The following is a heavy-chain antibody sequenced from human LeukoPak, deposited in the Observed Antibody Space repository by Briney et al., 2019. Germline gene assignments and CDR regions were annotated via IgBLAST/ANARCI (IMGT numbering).Heavy chain of an antibody. Sequence: GASVKVSCKASGYTFASYGISWLRQAPGQGLEWGGWVSAHSGNTKYAERVQGRASMTADTSTSTAYMELRSLRSDDTALYYCARVSCGYNCHYAMDVWGQGTTVTVSS. J-gene: IGHJ6*02. CDR3: ARVSCGYNCHYAMDV. CDR2: VSAHSGNT. CDR1: GYTFASYG. D-gene: IGHD5-18*01. V-gene: IGHV1-18*01.